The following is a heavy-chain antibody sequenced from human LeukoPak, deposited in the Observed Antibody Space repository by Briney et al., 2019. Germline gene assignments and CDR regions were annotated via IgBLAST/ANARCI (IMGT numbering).Heavy chain of an antibody. V-gene: IGHV3-48*01. CDR1: GFTFSSYS. Sequence: GFLRLSCAASGFTFSSYSMNWVRQAPGKGLEWVSYISSSSSTIYYADSVKGRFTISRDNARNSLYLQMNSLRAEDTAVYYCASPAALTGHYYYYMDVWGKGTTVTVSS. CDR2: ISSSSSTI. D-gene: IGHD2-2*01. CDR3: ASPAALTGHYYYYMDV. J-gene: IGHJ6*03.